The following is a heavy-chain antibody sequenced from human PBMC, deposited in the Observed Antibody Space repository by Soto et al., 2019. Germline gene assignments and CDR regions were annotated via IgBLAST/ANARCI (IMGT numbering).Heavy chain of an antibody. V-gene: IGHV1-8*01. CDR1: GYSFRSND. Sequence: QVQLVQSGAEVKKPGASVKVSCKASGYSFRSNDITWVRQAPGQGLEWMGWMNCTSGDTGYAQKFQGRVTMTRNTSMSTAYMELSSLTSEDTAVYFCARDSTSPDFWGQGTLVTVSS. J-gene: IGHJ4*02. CDR3: ARDSTSPDF. D-gene: IGHD2-2*01. CDR2: MNCTSGDT.